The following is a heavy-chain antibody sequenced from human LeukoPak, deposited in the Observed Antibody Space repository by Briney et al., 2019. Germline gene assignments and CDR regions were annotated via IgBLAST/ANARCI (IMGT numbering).Heavy chain of an antibody. V-gene: IGHV1-8*01. CDR2: MNPNTGST. D-gene: IGHD3-10*01. J-gene: IGHJ4*02. CDR3: LRGGWPFGNF. Sequence: GASVKVSCKASGYIFTNYHINWVRQTTGQGLEWMGWMNPNTGSTGYAQKFQNRITLTRNTSINTAYMDLSSLESEDTAFYYCLRGGWPFGNFWGQGTLVTVSS. CDR1: GYIFTNYH.